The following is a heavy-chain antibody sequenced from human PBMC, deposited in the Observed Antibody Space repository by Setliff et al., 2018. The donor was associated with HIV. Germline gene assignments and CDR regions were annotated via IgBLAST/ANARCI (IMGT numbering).Heavy chain of an antibody. D-gene: IGHD6-6*01. CDR1: GASISSSNSY. Sequence: SETLSLTCAVYGASISSSNSYWGWIRQPPGKRLEWLGSIYQSGSTSYNPSLSSRLTISVDTSKNQVSLRLSSVTAADTAVYYCARVPYSSSWGTFDYWGQGTLVTVSS. CDR3: ARVPYSSSWGTFDY. CDR2: IYQSGST. J-gene: IGHJ4*02. V-gene: IGHV4-39*02.